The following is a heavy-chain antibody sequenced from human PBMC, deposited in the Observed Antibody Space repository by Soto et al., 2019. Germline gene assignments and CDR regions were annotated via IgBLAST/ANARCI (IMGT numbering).Heavy chain of an antibody. CDR1: GGSISSGGYY. Sequence: SETLSLTCTVSGGSISSGGYYWSWIRQHPGKGLEWIGYIYYSGSTYYNPSLKSRVTISVDTSKNQFSLKLSSVTAADTAVYYCARVARGYSGYDCFDYWGQGTLVTVSS. D-gene: IGHD5-12*01. CDR3: ARVARGYSGYDCFDY. V-gene: IGHV4-31*03. CDR2: IYYSGST. J-gene: IGHJ4*02.